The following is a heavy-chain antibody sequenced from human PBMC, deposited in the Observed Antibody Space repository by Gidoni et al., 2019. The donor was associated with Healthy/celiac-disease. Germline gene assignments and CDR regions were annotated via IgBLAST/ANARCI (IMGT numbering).Heavy chain of an antibody. CDR2: IRSKAYGGTT. CDR1: GFTFGDYA. Sequence: EVQLVESGGGLVQPGRSLRLSCTASGFTFGDYAMSWFRQAPGKGLEWVGFIRSKAYGGTTEYAASVKGRFTISRDDSKSIAYLQMNSLKTEDTAVYYCTRVQVWGSYRHFDYWGQGTLVTVSS. J-gene: IGHJ4*02. CDR3: TRVQVWGSYRHFDY. V-gene: IGHV3-49*03. D-gene: IGHD3-16*02.